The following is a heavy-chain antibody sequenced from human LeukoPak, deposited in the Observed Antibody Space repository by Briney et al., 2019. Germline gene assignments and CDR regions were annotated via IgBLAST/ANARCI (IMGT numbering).Heavy chain of an antibody. CDR1: GFTFSNNW. V-gene: IGHV3-7*01. J-gene: IGHJ4*02. D-gene: IGHD1-26*01. CDR3: ARDKIVGPTKHDD. CDR2: IKQDGSEK. Sequence: PGGSLRLSCAASGFTFSNNWMSWVRQAPETGLEWVANIKQDGSEKYYVDSVKGRFTISRDNAKNSLYLQMDSLRAEDTAVYYCARDKIVGPTKHDDWGQGILVTVSS.